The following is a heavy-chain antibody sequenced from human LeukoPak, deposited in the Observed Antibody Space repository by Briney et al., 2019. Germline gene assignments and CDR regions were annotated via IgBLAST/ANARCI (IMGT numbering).Heavy chain of an antibody. D-gene: IGHD6-19*01. V-gene: IGHV6-1*01. CDR2: TYYRSKWSKWCN. J-gene: IGHJ5*02. Sequence: SQTLSLTCAISGDSVSSNSAAWNWIRQSPSRGLEWLGRTYYRSKWSKWCNDYAVSVEGRVTINPDTSKNQFSLQLNSVTPEDTAVYYCARDSGSGWSNWFDPWGQGTLGTVSS. CDR1: GDSVSSNSAA. CDR3: ARDSGSGWSNWFDP.